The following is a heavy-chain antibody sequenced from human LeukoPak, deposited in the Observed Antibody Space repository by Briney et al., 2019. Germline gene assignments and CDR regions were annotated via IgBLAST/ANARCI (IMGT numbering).Heavy chain of an antibody. CDR1: GFTFSSYD. Sequence: GGSLRLSCTASGFTFSSYDMHWVRQVPGEGLEWVSGIGKAGDTHYPGSVKGRFTISRENGRSSLYLQMNSLRAGDTAVYYCARGSRFEDYWGQGTLVTVSS. D-gene: IGHD3-10*01. V-gene: IGHV3-13*01. CDR3: ARGSRFEDY. CDR2: IGKAGDT. J-gene: IGHJ4*02.